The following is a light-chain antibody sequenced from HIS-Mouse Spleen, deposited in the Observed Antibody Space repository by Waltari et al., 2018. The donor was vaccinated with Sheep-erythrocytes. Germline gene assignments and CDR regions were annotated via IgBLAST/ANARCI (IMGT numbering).Light chain of an antibody. CDR3: QQRSNWYT. CDR2: DAS. Sequence: EIVLTQSLATLSFSPGERATLSCRASQSVSSYLAWYQQKPGQAPRLLIYDASNRATGIPARFSGSGSGTDFTLTISSLEPEDFAGYYCQQRSNWYTFGQGTKLEIK. V-gene: IGKV3-11*01. J-gene: IGKJ2*01. CDR1: QSVSSY.